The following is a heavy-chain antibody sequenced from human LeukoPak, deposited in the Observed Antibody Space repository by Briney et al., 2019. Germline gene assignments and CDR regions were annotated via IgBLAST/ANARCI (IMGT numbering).Heavy chain of an antibody. CDR2: ISGYGGST. CDR1: GFTFSSYA. D-gene: IGHD4-17*01. Sequence: GGSLRLSCAASGFTFSSYAMSWVRQAPGKGLEWVSAISGYGGSTYYADSVKGRFTISGDNSKNTLYLQMNSLRAEDTAVYYCAKDHYGDYGALDYWGQGTLVTVSS. CDR3: AKDHYGDYGALDY. J-gene: IGHJ4*02. V-gene: IGHV3-23*01.